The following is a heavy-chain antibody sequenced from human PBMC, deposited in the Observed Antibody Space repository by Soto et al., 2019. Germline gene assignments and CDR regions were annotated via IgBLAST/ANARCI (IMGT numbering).Heavy chain of an antibody. CDR1: GYTFTSYY. CDR2: INPSGGST. V-gene: IGHV1-46*01. CDR3: ARDRITMVRGVITNNWFDP. J-gene: IGHJ5*02. Sequence: ASVKVSCKASGYTFTSYYMHWVRQAPGQGLEWMGIINPSGGSTSYAQKFQGRVTMTRDTSTSTVYMELSSLRSEDTAVYYCARDRITMVRGVITNNWFDPWGQGTLVTVSS. D-gene: IGHD3-10*01.